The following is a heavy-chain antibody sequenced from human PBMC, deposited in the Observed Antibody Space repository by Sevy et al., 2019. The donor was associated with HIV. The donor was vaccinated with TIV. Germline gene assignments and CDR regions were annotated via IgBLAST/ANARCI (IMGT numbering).Heavy chain of an antibody. Sequence: ASVKVSCKASGYTFTGYYMHWVRQAPGQGLEWMGWINPNSGGTNYAQKFQGRVTMTRDTSISTAYMELSRLRSDDTAVYYCARDGVERDTAIIPGIGNYGMDVWGQGTTVTVSS. V-gene: IGHV1-2*02. J-gene: IGHJ6*02. CDR1: GYTFTGYY. CDR2: INPNSGGT. D-gene: IGHD5-18*01. CDR3: ARDGVERDTAIIPGIGNYGMDV.